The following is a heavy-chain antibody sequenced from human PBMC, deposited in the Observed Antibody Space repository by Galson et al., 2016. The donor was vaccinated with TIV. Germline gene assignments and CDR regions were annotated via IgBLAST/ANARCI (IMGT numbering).Heavy chain of an antibody. Sequence: SPRLSCAASGLSVSINYLTWVRQAPGKGLEWVSLISAGGNTYYPDSVKGRFTISRDTSKNTLYLQMNSLRVEDTAIYYCARDRIVDATYYYYYYGMDVWGQGTAVTVSS. CDR3: ARDRIVDATYYYYYYGMDV. D-gene: IGHD1-26*01. J-gene: IGHJ6*02. V-gene: IGHV3-53*05. CDR2: ISAGGNT. CDR1: GLSVSINY.